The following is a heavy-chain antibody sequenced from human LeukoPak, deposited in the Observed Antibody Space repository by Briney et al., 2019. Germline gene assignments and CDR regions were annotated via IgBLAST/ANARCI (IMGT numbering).Heavy chain of an antibody. V-gene: IGHV4-61*01. CDR3: AREAYSGSSYVNY. CDR1: GGSVISGSYY. Sequence: SETPSLTCTVSGGSVISGSYYWSWIRLPPGNGLGWMGEINHMVGTNCNPSLKSRVTISVDTSKNQFSLKLTSVTAADMAVYSGAREAYSGSSYVNYWGQGTLVTVSS. CDR2: INHMVGT. J-gene: IGHJ4*02. D-gene: IGHD1-26*01.